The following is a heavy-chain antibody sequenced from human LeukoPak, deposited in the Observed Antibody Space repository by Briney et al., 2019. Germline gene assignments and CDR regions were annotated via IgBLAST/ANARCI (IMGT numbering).Heavy chain of an antibody. CDR2: MYHSGTT. J-gene: IGHJ4*02. CDR1: GYSISSGYY. Sequence: SETLSLTCTVSGYSISSGYYWVWIRQPPGKGLEWIGSMYHSGTTYYNPSLKSRVTMSVDMSKNHFSLKLSSVTAADTAVYYCARYCSGGSCYSGGVDYWGQGTLVTVSS. V-gene: IGHV4-38-2*02. D-gene: IGHD2-15*01. CDR3: ARYCSGGSCYSGGVDY.